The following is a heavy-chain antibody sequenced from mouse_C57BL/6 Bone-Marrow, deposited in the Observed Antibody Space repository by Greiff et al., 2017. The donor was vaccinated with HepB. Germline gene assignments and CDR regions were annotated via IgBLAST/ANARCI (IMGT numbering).Heavy chain of an antibody. Sequence: QVQLQQSGAELVRPGASVKLSCKASGYTFTDYYINWVKQRPGQGLEWIARIYPGSGNTYYNEKFKGKATLTAEKSSSTAYMQLSSLTSEDSAVYFCARGDFPVGGNYFDYWGQGTTLTVSS. CDR2: IYPGSGNT. J-gene: IGHJ2*01. V-gene: IGHV1-76*01. CDR3: ARGDFPVGGNYFDY. CDR1: GYTFTDYY. D-gene: IGHD1-1*01.